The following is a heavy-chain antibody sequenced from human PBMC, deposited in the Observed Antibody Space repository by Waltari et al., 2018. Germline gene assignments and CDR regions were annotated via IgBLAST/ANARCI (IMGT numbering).Heavy chain of an antibody. CDR3: AKGVVVVAAYFDY. V-gene: IGHV3-23*01. CDR2: ISGSGGST. J-gene: IGHJ4*02. Sequence: MSWVRQAPGKGLEWVSAISGSGGSTYYADSVKGRFTISRDNSKNTLYLQMNSLRAEDTAVYYCAKGVVVVAAYFDYWGQGTLVTVSS. D-gene: IGHD2-15*01.